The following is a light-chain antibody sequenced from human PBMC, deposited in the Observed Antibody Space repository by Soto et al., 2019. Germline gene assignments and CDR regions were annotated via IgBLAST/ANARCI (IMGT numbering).Light chain of an antibody. Sequence: DIQMTQSPSSLSASVGDRVTITCRASQGIRNYLAWYQQKPGEVPKLLIYAASTLHSGVPSRFSGSGSGTEFTLTISSLQPADVATYYCQQYNSALWTFGQGTKVDI. V-gene: IGKV1-27*01. CDR1: QGIRNY. J-gene: IGKJ1*01. CDR2: AAS. CDR3: QQYNSALWT.